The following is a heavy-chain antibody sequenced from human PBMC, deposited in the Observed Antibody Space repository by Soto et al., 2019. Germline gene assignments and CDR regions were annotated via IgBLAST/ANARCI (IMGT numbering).Heavy chain of an antibody. Sequence: EVQLVESGGGLVQPGGSLRLSCAASGFTFSSYWMHWVRQAPGKGLVWVSRINSDGSSTSYADSVKGRFTISRDNAKYTLYLQMNSLRAEDTAVYYCARDRTIFGVINNWFDPWGQGTLVTVSS. CDR1: GFTFSSYW. D-gene: IGHD3-3*01. CDR2: INSDGSST. J-gene: IGHJ5*02. CDR3: ARDRTIFGVINNWFDP. V-gene: IGHV3-74*01.